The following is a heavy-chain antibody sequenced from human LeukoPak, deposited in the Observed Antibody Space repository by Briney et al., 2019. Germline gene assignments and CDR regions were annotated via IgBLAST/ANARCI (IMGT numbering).Heavy chain of an antibody. Sequence: GGSLRLSCAASGFTFSGYSMNWVRQAPGKGLEWVSSISSSSTTIYYADSVKGRFTISRDNAKNSLYLQMNSLRAEDTAVYYCARPRSGGTWFFDYWGQGTLVTVSS. V-gene: IGHV3-21*01. CDR2: ISSSSTTI. CDR1: GFTFSGYS. CDR3: ARPRSGGTWFFDY. J-gene: IGHJ4*02. D-gene: IGHD2-15*01.